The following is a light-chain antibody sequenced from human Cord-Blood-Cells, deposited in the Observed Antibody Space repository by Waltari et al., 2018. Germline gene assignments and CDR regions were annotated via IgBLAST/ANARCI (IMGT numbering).Light chain of an antibody. Sequence: SYELTQPPSVSVSPGQTASITCSGDKLGAKYACWYQQKPGQSPVLVIYQDSKRPSGIPERFSGSNSGNTATLTISGTQAMDEADYYCQAWDSSTEFGGGTKLTVL. CDR2: QDS. CDR1: KLGAKY. CDR3: QAWDSSTE. J-gene: IGLJ3*02. V-gene: IGLV3-1*01.